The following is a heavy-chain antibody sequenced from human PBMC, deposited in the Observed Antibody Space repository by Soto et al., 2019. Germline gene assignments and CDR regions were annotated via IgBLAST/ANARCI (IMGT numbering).Heavy chain of an antibody. V-gene: IGHV4-59*08. J-gene: IGHJ4*02. CDR2: IYDSERT. CDR3: ARQWDY. Sequence: GSSQMSDYWSWIRQIPGRGLEWIGYIYDSERTNYNPSLRSRVTISADTSKNQFSLKVRSVTAADTAVYYCARQWDYWGQGILVTVSS. CDR1: GSSQMSDY.